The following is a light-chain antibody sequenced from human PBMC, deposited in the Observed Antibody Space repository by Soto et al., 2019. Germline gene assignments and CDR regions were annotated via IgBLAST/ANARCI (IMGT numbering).Light chain of an antibody. J-gene: IGLJ3*02. CDR2: SNN. CDR3: AAWDDSLNGWV. V-gene: IGLV1-44*01. Sequence: CVLTQAPSASGTPGQRVTISCSGSSSNIGRNTVNWYQQLPGTAPKLLIYSNNQRPSGVPDRFSGSKSGTSASLAISGLQSEDEADYYCAAWDDSLNGWVFGGGTKLTVL. CDR1: SSNIGRNT.